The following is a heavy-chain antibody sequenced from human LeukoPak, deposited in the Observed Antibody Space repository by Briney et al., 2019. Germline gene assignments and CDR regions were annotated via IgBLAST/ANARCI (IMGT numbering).Heavy chain of an antibody. CDR3: ASERNWAYWYFDL. D-gene: IGHD7-27*01. J-gene: IGHJ2*01. CDR2: ISSSGSTI. Sequence: PGGSLRLSCAASGFTFSDYYMSWIRQAPGKGLEWVSYISSSGSTIYYADSVKGRFTISRDNAKNSLYLQMNSLRAEDTAVYYCASERNWAYWYFDLWGRGTLVTVSS. V-gene: IGHV3-11*04. CDR1: GFTFSDYY.